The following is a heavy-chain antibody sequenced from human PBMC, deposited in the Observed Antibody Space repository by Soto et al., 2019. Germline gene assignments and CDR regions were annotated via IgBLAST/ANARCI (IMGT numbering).Heavy chain of an antibody. CDR1: GGSISSGGYS. CDR2: IYHSGST. V-gene: IGHV4-30-2*01. Sequence: QLQLQESGSGLVKPSQTLSLTCAVSGGSISSGGYSWSWIRQPPGKGLECIGYIYHSGSTYYNPSLKSRVTISVDRSKHQCSLKLGSVTAADTAVYYCASRPPYYYGSGSYGFDPWGQGTLVTVSS. CDR3: ASRPPYYYGSGSYGFDP. J-gene: IGHJ5*02. D-gene: IGHD3-10*01.